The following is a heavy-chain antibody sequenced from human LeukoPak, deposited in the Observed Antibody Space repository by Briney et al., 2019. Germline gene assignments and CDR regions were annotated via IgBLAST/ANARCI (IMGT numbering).Heavy chain of an antibody. CDR1: GFTLNNYW. D-gene: IGHD1-1*01. V-gene: IGHV3-7*01. J-gene: IGHJ4*02. CDR2: INQDGSEK. Sequence: PGGSLRLSCAASGFTLNNYWMGWVRQAPGRGLEWVANINQDGSEKYYVDSVKGRFTISRDNAKNSLYLQMNSLRVEDTAIYYCARDRAWNYLDSWDQGPLVTVSS. CDR3: ARDRAWNYLDS.